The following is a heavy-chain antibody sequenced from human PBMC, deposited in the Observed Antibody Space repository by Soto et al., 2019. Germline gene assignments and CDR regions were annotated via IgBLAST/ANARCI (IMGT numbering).Heavy chain of an antibody. CDR1: GGTFSSYA. V-gene: IGHV1-69*12. CDR2: IIPIFGTA. Sequence: QVQLVQSGAEVKKPGSSVKVSCKASGGTFSSYAISWVRQAPGQGLEWMGGIIPIFGTANYAQKFQGRVTITADESTSTAYIELSSLRSEDTAVYYCARWYYYGSGSFYYYGMDVWGQGTTVTVSS. J-gene: IGHJ6*02. CDR3: ARWYYYGSGSFYYYGMDV. D-gene: IGHD3-10*01.